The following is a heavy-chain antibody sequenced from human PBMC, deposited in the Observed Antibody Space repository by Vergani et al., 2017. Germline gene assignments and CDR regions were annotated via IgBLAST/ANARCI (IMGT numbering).Heavy chain of an antibody. Sequence: EVELVQSGPEMRKPGESLKISCKGSEYSFGNYWIGWGRQMPGKGLEWLGTIYPADSDTRYSPSFQGQITISADNSISTAFLQWDSLKASDTALYYCARHTTYTDSGGQGTLVTVSS. CDR1: EYSFGNYW. J-gene: IGHJ4*02. CDR2: IYPADSDT. D-gene: IGHD1-1*01. V-gene: IGHV5-51*01. CDR3: ARHTTYTDS.